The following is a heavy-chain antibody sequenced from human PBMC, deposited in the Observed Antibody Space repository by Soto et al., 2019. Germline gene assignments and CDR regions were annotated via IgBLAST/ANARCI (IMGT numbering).Heavy chain of an antibody. CDR2: IGTAGDA. Sequence: EVQLVESGGGLVQPGGSLRLSCAASGFTFSSYDMHWVRQVTGKGLEWVSAIGTAGDAYYPNSVKGRFIISRENAKNSWYLQMNGLRAGDKAVYYCARAFIAGVLDYWGQGPLVTVSS. J-gene: IGHJ4*02. CDR3: ARAFIAGVLDY. D-gene: IGHD3-10*01. CDR1: GFTFSSYD. V-gene: IGHV3-13*04.